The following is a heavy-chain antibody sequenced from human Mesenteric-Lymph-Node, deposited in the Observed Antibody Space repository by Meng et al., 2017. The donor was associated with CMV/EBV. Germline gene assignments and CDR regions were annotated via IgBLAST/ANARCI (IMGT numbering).Heavy chain of an antibody. CDR1: GGSFSGYY. J-gene: IGHJ4*02. CDR2: INHSGST. V-gene: IGHV4-34*01. Sequence: QVQLQEWGAGLLKPSETLSLTCAVYGGSFSGYYWSWIRQPPGKGLEWIGEINHSGSTNYNPSLKSRVTISVDTSKNQFSLKLRSVTAADTAVYYCARHQRWLKSEGGFNYWGQGTLVTVSS. CDR3: ARHQRWLKSEGGFNY. D-gene: IGHD4-23*01.